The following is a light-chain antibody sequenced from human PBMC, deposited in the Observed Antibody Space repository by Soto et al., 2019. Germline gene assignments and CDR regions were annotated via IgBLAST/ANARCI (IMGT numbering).Light chain of an antibody. CDR2: DVS. V-gene: IGKV1-13*02. CDR3: QQYDSYRT. CDR1: QAISSA. Sequence: GDRVTITCRASQAISSALAWYQQKPGKPPKLLLYDVSNLESGVPSRFSGSGSGTEFTLTISSLQSDDFATYFCQQYDSYRTFGQGTKVDIK. J-gene: IGKJ1*01.